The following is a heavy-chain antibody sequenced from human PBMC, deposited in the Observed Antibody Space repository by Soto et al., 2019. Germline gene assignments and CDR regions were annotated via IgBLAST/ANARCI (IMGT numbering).Heavy chain of an antibody. V-gene: IGHV1-69*01. J-gene: IGHJ4*02. CDR1: GGTFNNYA. CDR2: IIPIIGTA. D-gene: IGHD5-12*01. Sequence: QVQLVQSGAEVKKHGSSVKVSCKASGGTFNNYAISWVRQAPGQGLEWMGGIIPIIGTADYAHKFQGRLAISADEATGTTFMELSSLRSEDTALYYCARGGVDVVATSALDYWGQGTLVTVSS. CDR3: ARGGVDVVATSALDY.